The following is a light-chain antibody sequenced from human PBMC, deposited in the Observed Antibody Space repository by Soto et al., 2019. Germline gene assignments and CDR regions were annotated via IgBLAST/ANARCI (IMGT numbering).Light chain of an antibody. CDR2: DAS. V-gene: IGKV1-33*01. CDR1: QDISNY. CDR3: QPYDNLPYT. Sequence: EIQITQYPSSLSAPLGDRVTITCQASQDISNYLNWYQQKPGKAPKLLIYDASNLETGVPSRFSGSGSGTDFSFTISSLQPEDIATYYCQPYDNLPYTFGVGTKVDIK. J-gene: IGKJ4*01.